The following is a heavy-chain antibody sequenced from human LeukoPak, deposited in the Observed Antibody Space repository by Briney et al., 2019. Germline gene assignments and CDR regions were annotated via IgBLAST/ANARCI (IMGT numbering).Heavy chain of an antibody. CDR1: GYTFTNYY. J-gene: IGHJ3*02. CDR3: ARDVASDAFDI. CDR2: INPNSGGT. Sequence: GASVKVSCKASGYTFTNYYMHWVRQAPGQGLEWVGWINPNSGGTHYARNFQGRVTLTRDTSISTAYMELSRLISDDTAVYYCARDVASDAFDIWGQGTMVTVSS. V-gene: IGHV1-2*02. D-gene: IGHD5-12*01.